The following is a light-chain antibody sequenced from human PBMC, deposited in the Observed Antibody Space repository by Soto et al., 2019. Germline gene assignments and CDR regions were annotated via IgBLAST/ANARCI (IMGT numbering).Light chain of an antibody. CDR2: GAS. CDR1: QSISSSY. J-gene: IGKJ3*01. V-gene: IGKV3-20*01. CDR3: QQYGSSRFT. Sequence: EIVLTQSPGTLSLSPGERATLSCRASQSISSSYLAWYQQKPGQAPRLLVYGASSRATGIPDRFSGSGSGTDFTLTNSRLEPEDFAVYDCQQYGSSRFTFGPGTKVDIE.